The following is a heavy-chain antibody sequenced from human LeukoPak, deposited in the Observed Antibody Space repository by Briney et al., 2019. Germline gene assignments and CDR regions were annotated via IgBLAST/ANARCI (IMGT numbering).Heavy chain of an antibody. CDR1: GGSIGSYY. V-gene: IGHV4-59*01. J-gene: IGHJ6*03. CDR3: ARAPYYYYYMDV. Sequence: PSETPSLTCTVSGGSIGSYYWSWIRQPPGKGLEWIGYIYYSGSTNYNPSLKSRVTISVDTSKNQFSLKLSSVTAADTAVYYCARAPYYYYYMDVWGKGTTVTVSS. CDR2: IYYSGST.